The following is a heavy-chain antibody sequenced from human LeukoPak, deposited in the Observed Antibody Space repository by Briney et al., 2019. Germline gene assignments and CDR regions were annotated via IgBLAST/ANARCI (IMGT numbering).Heavy chain of an antibody. CDR1: GIILSVYG. Sequence: GGSLRLSCVASGIILSVYGMHWVRQAPGKGLEWVAVIWYDGSQKYYGDSVKGRFTISRDNSKNTLFLQMNSLRAEDTAVYYCASSPNSNYFDFWGQGTLVTVSS. CDR3: ASSPNSNYFDF. V-gene: IGHV3-33*01. D-gene: IGHD4-11*01. J-gene: IGHJ4*02. CDR2: IWYDGSQK.